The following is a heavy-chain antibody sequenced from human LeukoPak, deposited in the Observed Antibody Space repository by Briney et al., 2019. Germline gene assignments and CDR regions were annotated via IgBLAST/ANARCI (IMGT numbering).Heavy chain of an antibody. CDR3: ARVFIALYYDFWSGPFDY. J-gene: IGHJ4*02. CDR1: GYTFTSYD. V-gene: IGHV1-8*03. D-gene: IGHD3-3*01. Sequence: ASVKVSCKASGYTFTSYDINWVRQATGQGLEWMGWMNPNSGNTGYAQKFQGRVTITRNTSISTAYMELSSLRSEDTAVYYCARVFIALYYDFWSGPFDYWGQGTLVTVSS. CDR2: MNPNSGNT.